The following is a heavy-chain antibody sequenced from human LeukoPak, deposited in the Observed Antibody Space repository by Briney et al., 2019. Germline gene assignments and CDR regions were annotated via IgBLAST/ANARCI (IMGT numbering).Heavy chain of an antibody. CDR2: IIPIFGTA. CDR1: GGTFSSYA. CDR3: ARGRDSSSYDY. D-gene: IGHD6-6*01. Sequence: SVKVSCKASGGTFSSYAIIWVRQAPGQGLEWMGGIIPIFGTANYAQKLQGRVTMTTDTSTSTAYMELRSLRSDDTAVYYCARGRDSSSYDYWGQGTLVTVSS. V-gene: IGHV1-69*05. J-gene: IGHJ4*02.